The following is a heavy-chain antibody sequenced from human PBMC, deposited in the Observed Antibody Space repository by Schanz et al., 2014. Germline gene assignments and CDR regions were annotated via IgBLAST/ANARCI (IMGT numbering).Heavy chain of an antibody. CDR2: ISRSSSTI. CDR3: ARGGFRYLYY. J-gene: IGHJ4*02. CDR1: GFTFSSFW. Sequence: EEELVQSGGGLLKPGGSLRLSCAASGFTFSSFWMHWVRQAPGKGLEWVSYISRSSSTIYYTDSVKGRFTISRDNAKNSLYLQLNSLRAGDTAVYYCARGGFRYLYYWGQGTVVTVSS. V-gene: IGHV3-48*01. D-gene: IGHD3-9*01.